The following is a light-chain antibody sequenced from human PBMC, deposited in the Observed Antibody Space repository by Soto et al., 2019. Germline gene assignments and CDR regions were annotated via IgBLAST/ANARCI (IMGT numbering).Light chain of an antibody. V-gene: IGKV2-28*01. J-gene: IGKJ2*03. CDR2: LGS. CDR1: QSLLHSNGYSY. CDR3: MQVLQSLYS. Sequence: EIVMTQSPLSLSVTPGEPASISCRSSQSLLHSNGYSYLDWYLQKPGQSPQLLIYLGSNRASGVPDRFSGSGPGTDFTLRISRVEAEDVGVYYCMQVLQSLYSFGQGTKVDIK.